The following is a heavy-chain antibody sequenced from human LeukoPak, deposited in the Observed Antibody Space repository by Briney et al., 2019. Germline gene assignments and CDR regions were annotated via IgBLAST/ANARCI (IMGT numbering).Heavy chain of an antibody. J-gene: IGHJ4*02. CDR2: ISASSSYT. V-gene: IGHV3-11*03. Sequence: GGSLRLSCVVSGIPFSDYYMNWIRQTPGKGLEWISYISASSSYTDYADSVKGRFTISRDNSKNTLFPQMNTLRAEDTAIYYCAKDREQWLTGDFDSWGQGALVTVSS. CDR3: AKDREQWLTGDFDS. CDR1: GIPFSDYY. D-gene: IGHD6-19*01.